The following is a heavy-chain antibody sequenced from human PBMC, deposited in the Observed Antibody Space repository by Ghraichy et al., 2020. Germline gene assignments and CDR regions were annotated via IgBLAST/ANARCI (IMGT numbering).Heavy chain of an antibody. Sequence: GGSLRLSCAASGFTFSSYAMHWVRQAPGKGLEWVTVISYDGSNKYYADSVKGRFTISRDNSKNTLYLQMNSLRAEDTAVYYCASERITMVRGVPRDWGQGTLVTVSS. CDR1: GFTFSSYA. CDR3: ASERITMVRGVPRD. CDR2: ISYDGSNK. J-gene: IGHJ4*02. V-gene: IGHV3-30*04. D-gene: IGHD3-10*01.